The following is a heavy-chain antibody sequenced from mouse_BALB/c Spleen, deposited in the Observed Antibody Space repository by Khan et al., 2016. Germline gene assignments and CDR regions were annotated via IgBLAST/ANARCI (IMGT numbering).Heavy chain of an antibody. V-gene: IGHV6-6*02. Sequence: EVKLEVSGGGLVQPGGSMKLSCVASGFTFSNYWMNWVRQSPEKGLEWVAEIRLKSNNYETHYAESVKGRFTISRDDSKSSVYLQMNNLRAEDTGIYYCTGTNYWGHVTTLTVSS. CDR1: GFTFSNYW. J-gene: IGHJ2*01. D-gene: IGHD4-1*01. CDR3: TGTNY. CDR2: IRLKSNNYET.